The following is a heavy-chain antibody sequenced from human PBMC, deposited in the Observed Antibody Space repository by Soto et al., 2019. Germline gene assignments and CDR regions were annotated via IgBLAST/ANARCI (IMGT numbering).Heavy chain of an antibody. V-gene: IGHV4-61*03. Sequence: QVQLQESGPGLVKPSETLSLTCTVSGDSVSSGSYYWMWIRQPPGKGLEWIGYFSNRGSTNYNSSLNTRATISVDKSKNHLSLEPRSVIAADTAVYYCARAYSFGSGRGRSMDVWGQVSTVTVSS. D-gene: IGHD3-10*01. CDR2: FSNRGST. J-gene: IGHJ6*02. CDR1: GDSVSSGSYY. CDR3: ARAYSFGSGRGRSMDV.